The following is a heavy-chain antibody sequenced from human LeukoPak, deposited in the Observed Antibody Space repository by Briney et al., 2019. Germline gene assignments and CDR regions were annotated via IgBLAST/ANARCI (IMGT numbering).Heavy chain of an antibody. CDR3: AREGYGDYSGDYYYYMDV. D-gene: IGHD4-17*01. CDR2: ISSSGSTI. V-gene: IGHV3-48*04. J-gene: IGHJ6*03. Sequence: GGSLRLSCAASGFTFSSYGMHWVRQAPGKGLEWVSYISSSGSTIYYADSVKGRFTISRDNAKNSLYLQMNSLRAEDTAVYYCAREGYGDYSGDYYYYMDVWGKGTTVTVSS. CDR1: GFTFSSYG.